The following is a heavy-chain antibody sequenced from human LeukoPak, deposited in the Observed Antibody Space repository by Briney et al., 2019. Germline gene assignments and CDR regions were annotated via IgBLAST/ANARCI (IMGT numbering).Heavy chain of an antibody. J-gene: IGHJ4*02. V-gene: IGHV3-15*01. D-gene: IGHD3-16*01. Sequence: AGSLRLSCAASGFTFSDAWMSWVRQAPGKGLEWVARIKGQTHGGTTDYAAPVKGRFTISRDDSESTLYLQMNDLRTEDTAVYYCTGPTYVVDYWGQGTLVTVSS. CDR3: TGPTYVVDY. CDR1: GFTFSDAW. CDR2: IKGQTHGGTT.